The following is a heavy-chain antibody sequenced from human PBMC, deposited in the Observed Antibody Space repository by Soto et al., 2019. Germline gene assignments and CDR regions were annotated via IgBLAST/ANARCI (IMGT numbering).Heavy chain of an antibody. CDR1: GYTFTSYA. D-gene: IGHD4-4*01. J-gene: IGHJ6*02. CDR3: ARDLTKGLDV. V-gene: IGHV1-3*01. CDR2: INAGNGNT. Sequence: XSVKVSFKASGYTFTSYAMHWVRQAPGQRLEWMGWINAGNGNTKYSQNFQGRVTMTTDTSTGTVYMELRSLTSDDTAVYYCARDLTKGLDVWGQGTTVTVSS.